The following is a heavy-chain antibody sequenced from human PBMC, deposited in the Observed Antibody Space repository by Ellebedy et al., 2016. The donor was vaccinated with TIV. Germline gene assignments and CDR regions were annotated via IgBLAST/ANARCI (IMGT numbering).Heavy chain of an antibody. CDR2: IYSGGST. CDR1: GFTVSSNY. CDR3: ARPPNDYGDYAADY. J-gene: IGHJ4*02. Sequence: GESLKISCAASGFTVSSNYMSWVRQAPGKGLEWVSVIYSGGSTYYADSVKGRFTISRDNSKNTLYLQMNSLRAEDTAVYYCARPPNDYGDYAADYWGQGTLVTVSS. D-gene: IGHD4-17*01. V-gene: IGHV3-66*04.